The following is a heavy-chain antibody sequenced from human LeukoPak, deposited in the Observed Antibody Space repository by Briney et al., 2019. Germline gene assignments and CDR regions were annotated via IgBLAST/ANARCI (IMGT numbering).Heavy chain of an antibody. CDR3: ARDVPGYYDSISHSDRYFDF. V-gene: IGHV4-4*02. Sequence: ASETLSLTCGVSGGSISNTNWWSWVRQPPGKGLEWIGEIYHSGSTNYNPSLKSRVTISVDKSKNQFSLKLSSVTAADTAVYYCARDVPGYYDSISHSDRYFDFWAQGTLVTVSS. J-gene: IGHJ4*02. D-gene: IGHD3-22*01. CDR1: GGSISNTNW. CDR2: IYHSGST.